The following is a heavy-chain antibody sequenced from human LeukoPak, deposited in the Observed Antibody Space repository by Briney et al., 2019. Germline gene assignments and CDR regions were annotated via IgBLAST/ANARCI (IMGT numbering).Heavy chain of an antibody. Sequence: ASVKVSCKASGYTFTGYYMHWVRQAPGQGLEWMGGINPNTGVTNYARKFQGRVTLTRDTSIITAYMELTRLRSDDTAVYYCARDRTTVTTGYYGMDVWGQGTTVTVSS. J-gene: IGHJ6*02. V-gene: IGHV1-2*02. CDR2: INPNTGVT. CDR1: GYTFTGYY. CDR3: ARDRTTVTTGYYGMDV. D-gene: IGHD4-17*01.